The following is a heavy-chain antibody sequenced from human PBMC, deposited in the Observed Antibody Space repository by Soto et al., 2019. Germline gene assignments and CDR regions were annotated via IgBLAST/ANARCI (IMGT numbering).Heavy chain of an antibody. CDR3: ARGLDSSGYPRFDY. Sequence: SQTLSLTCAISGDSVSSNSAAWDWIRQSPSRGLEWLGRTYYRSRWYNDYAVSVKSRITINPDTSKNQFSLQLNSVTPEDTAVYYCARGLDSSGYPRFDYWGQGTLVNVCS. CDR2: TYYRSRWYN. CDR1: GDSVSSNSAA. V-gene: IGHV6-1*01. J-gene: IGHJ4*02. D-gene: IGHD3-22*01.